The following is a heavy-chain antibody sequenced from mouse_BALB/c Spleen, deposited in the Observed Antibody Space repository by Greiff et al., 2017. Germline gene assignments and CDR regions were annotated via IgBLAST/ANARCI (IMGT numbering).Heavy chain of an antibody. CDR3: ARESGTVFAY. CDR1: GFSLTSYG. D-gene: IGHD4-1*01. CDR2: IWAGGST. J-gene: IGHJ3*01. Sequence: VQLQESGPGLVAPSQSLSITCTVSGFSLTSYGVHWVRQPPGKGLEWLGVIWAGGSTNYNSALMSRLSISKDNSKSQVFLKMNSLQTDDTAMYYCARESGTVFAYWGQGTLVTVSA. V-gene: IGHV2-9*02.